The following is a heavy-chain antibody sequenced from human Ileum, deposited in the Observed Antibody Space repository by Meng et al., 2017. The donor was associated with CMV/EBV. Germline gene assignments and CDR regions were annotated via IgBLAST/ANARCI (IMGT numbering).Heavy chain of an antibody. CDR2: TYYRRST. D-gene: IGHD5-18*01. CDR1: SRSVSSGGYY. V-gene: IGHV4-31*03. CDR3: ARVGLQLWLRTDYCFDY. J-gene: IGHJ4*02. Sequence: SQTLSPTCTLSSRSVSSGGYYWSRIRQHPGKGLEWIRYTYYRRSTYYNPSLKSRVTISVDTSKNQFSLKLSSVTAADAAEYYCARVGLQLWLRTDYCFDYWGQGTLVTVSS.